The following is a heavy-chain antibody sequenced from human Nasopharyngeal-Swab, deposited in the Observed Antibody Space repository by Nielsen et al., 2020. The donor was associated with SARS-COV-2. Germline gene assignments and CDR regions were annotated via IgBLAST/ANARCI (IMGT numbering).Heavy chain of an antibody. D-gene: IGHD6-19*01. CDR2: ISAYNGNT. CDR3: ARDFRSSGWYYYYYYGMDV. J-gene: IGHJ6*02. Sequence: WVRQAPGQGLEWMGWISAYNGNTNYAQKLQGRVTMTTDTSMSTAYMELRSLRSDDTAVYYCARDFRSSGWYYYYYYGMDVWGQGTTVTVSS. V-gene: IGHV1-18*01.